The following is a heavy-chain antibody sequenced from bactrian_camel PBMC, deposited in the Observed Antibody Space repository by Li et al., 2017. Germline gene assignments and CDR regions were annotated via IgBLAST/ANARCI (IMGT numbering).Heavy chain of an antibody. J-gene: IGHJ4*01. Sequence: QVQLVESGGDSVEVGGSLRLSCAYSGITARNYCMGWFRQAPGKEREGVAVMNTGSETTYYSASVKGRFTISQDSAKNTLYLQLNSLKTADTAMYYCAKGSVGSNERGQGTQVTVS. V-gene: IGHV3S1*01. D-gene: IGHD5*01. CDR2: MNTGSETT. CDR1: GITARNYC. CDR3: AKGSVGSNE.